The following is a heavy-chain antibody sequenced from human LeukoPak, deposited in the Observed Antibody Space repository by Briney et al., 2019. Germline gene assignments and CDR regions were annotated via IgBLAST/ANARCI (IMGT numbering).Heavy chain of an antibody. CDR2: ISGGGGST. D-gene: IGHD3-9*01. CDR3: AKPYSGTILTGWFDP. Sequence: PGGSLRLSCAASGFTFSSYAMSWVRQAPGKGLEWVSAISGGGGSTHYADSVKGRFTISRDNSKNTLYLQMNSLRAEDTALYYCAKPYSGTILTGWFDPWGQGTLVTVSS. J-gene: IGHJ5*02. V-gene: IGHV3-23*01. CDR1: GFTFSSYA.